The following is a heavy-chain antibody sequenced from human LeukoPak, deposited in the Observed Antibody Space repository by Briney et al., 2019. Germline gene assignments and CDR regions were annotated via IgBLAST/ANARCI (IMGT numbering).Heavy chain of an antibody. Sequence: AGSLRISCAGSGFTFSNYWMTWVRQAPGKGLEWVANIKQDGSEKNYVDCVNGRFTISRDNAQNSLYLQMNSLRAEDTAVYYCASTATCSFWGQGTMVTVSS. D-gene: IGHD2-2*01. J-gene: IGHJ3*01. CDR3: ASTATCSF. CDR1: GFTFSNYW. V-gene: IGHV3-7*01. CDR2: IKQDGSEK.